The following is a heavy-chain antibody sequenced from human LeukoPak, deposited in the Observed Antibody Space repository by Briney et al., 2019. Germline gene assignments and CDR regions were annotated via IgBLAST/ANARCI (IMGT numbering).Heavy chain of an antibody. CDR2: IYTGDSDT. Sequence: GESLMISCKGSGYSFTSYWIGWVRQMPGKGLEWVGIIYTGDSDTNYSPSFQGQVTISADKSISTAYLQWSSLKASDTAMYYCAAAWYYDFWSGFPKAGFDYWGQGTLGTVSS. D-gene: IGHD3-3*01. CDR3: AAAWYYDFWSGFPKAGFDY. V-gene: IGHV5-51*01. CDR1: GYSFTSYW. J-gene: IGHJ4*02.